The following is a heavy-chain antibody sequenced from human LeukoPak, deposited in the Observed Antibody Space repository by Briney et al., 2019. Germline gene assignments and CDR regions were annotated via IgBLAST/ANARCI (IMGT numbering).Heavy chain of an antibody. CDR1: GDSVSSNSAA. J-gene: IGHJ4*02. CDR2: AYCRSKWYN. D-gene: IGHD6-19*01. Sequence: SQTLSLTCAISGDSVSSNSAAWNWIRQSPSKGLEWLGRAYCRSKWYNEYAVSVKSRITINPDTSKNQFSLQLNSVTPEDTAVYYCARGTYSSFDYWGQGTLVTVSS. CDR3: ARGTYSSFDY. V-gene: IGHV6-1*01.